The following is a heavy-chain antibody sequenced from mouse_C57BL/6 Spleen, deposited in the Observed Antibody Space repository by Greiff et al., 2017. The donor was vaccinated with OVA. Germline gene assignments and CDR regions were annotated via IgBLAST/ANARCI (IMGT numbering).Heavy chain of an antibody. CDR1: GYSFTGYF. CDR2: INPYNGDT. J-gene: IGHJ2*01. Sequence: VQLQQSGPELVKPGDSVKISCKASGYSFTGYFMNWVMQSHGKSLEWIGRINPYNGDTFYNQKFKGKATLTVDKSSSTAHMELRSLTSEDSAVYYCARSGGSTFFDYWGQGTTLTVSS. D-gene: IGHD1-1*01. CDR3: ARSGGSTFFDY. V-gene: IGHV1-20*01.